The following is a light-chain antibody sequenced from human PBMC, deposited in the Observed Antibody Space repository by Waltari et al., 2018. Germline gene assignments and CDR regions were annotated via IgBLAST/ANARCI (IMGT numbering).Light chain of an antibody. J-gene: IGLJ1*01. CDR3: NADTTSSTFV. CDR2: AVS. V-gene: IGLV2-18*02. CDR1: SSDVGSDNH. Sequence: QSALTQPPSVSGAPGQSVTISCTGTSSDVGSDNHVSWFQQPPGTAPKLLIYAVSPRTPGVPDRFSGSKSGNTASLTISGLQTEDEADYYCNADTTSSTFVFGTGTKVTVL.